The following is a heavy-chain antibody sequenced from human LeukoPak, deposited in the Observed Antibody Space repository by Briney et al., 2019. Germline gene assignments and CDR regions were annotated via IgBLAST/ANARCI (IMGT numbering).Heavy chain of an antibody. CDR3: ARFAAAGIDY. V-gene: IGHV3-11*01. CDR2: ISSSGSTI. Sequence: GGSLRLSCAASGFTVSDYYMSWIRQAPGKGLGWVSYISSSGSTIYYADSVKGRFTISRDNAKNSLFLQMNSLRVEDTAVYYCARFAAAGIDYWGQGTLVTVSS. D-gene: IGHD6-13*01. J-gene: IGHJ4*02. CDR1: GFTVSDYY.